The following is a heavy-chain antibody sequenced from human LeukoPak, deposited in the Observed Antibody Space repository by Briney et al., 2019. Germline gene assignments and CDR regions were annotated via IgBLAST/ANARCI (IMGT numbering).Heavy chain of an antibody. D-gene: IGHD3-22*01. CDR1: GGSFSGYY. Sequence: SETLSLTCAVYGGSFSGYYWGWIRQPPGKGLKWIGKIFYTGSTYYNPSLKSRVTISVDTSKNQFSLKLSSVTAADTAVYYCARLDNSGYYHIDYWGQGTLVSVSS. V-gene: IGHV4-34*12. CDR3: ARLDNSGYYHIDY. CDR2: IFYTGST. J-gene: IGHJ4*02.